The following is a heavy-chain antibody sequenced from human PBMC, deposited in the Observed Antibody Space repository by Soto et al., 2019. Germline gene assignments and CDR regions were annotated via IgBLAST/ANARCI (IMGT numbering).Heavy chain of an antibody. J-gene: IGHJ4*02. D-gene: IGHD3-22*01. CDR3: TTDPDYYETSGYRYYFHY. CDR2: IKSKFFGATT. CDR1: GFSFNTAW. Sequence: GGSLRLSCAASGFSFNTAWMHWVRQAPGKGLEWVGRIKSKFFGATTDYGAAVKGRVTISRDDSANTLDLHISSLRTEDTAVYYCTTDPDYYETSGYRYYFHYWGQGTQVTVYS. V-gene: IGHV3-15*01.